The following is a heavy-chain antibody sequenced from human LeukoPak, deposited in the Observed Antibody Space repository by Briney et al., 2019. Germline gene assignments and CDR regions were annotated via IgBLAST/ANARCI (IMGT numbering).Heavy chain of an antibody. J-gene: IGHJ4*02. CDR2: ISYDGDNK. CDR1: GFTFSSYA. Sequence: GGSLRLSCAASGFTFSSYAMHWVRQAPGKGLEWVAVISYDGDNKYYADSVKGRFTISRDNAKNTLYLQMNSLRAEDTAVYYCARGSTLDYWGQGTLVTVSS. D-gene: IGHD5/OR15-5a*01. CDR3: ARGSTLDY. V-gene: IGHV3-30*04.